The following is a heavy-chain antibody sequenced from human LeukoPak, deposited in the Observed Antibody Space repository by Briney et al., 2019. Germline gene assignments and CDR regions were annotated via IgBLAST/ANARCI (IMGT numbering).Heavy chain of an antibody. J-gene: IGHJ6*03. Sequence: PSETLSLTCNVSGGSVSNTGSYWGWIRQPPGKGLEWIGTTYYSGRTYHNPSLKSRVTISVDTSKSHFALKVNSVTAADTGVYYCARLKGSVDYMDVWGKGVTVIVSS. D-gene: IGHD1-26*01. CDR2: TYYSGRT. CDR3: ARLKGSVDYMDV. V-gene: IGHV4-39*02. CDR1: GGSVSNTGSY.